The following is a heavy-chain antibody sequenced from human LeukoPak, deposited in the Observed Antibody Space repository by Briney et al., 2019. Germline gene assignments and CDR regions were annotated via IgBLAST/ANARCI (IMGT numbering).Heavy chain of an antibody. V-gene: IGHV4-31*03. D-gene: IGHD3-3*01. CDR3: AGGALQYDFWSGYQYFDY. J-gene: IGHJ4*02. CDR2: IYYSGST. CDR1: GGSISSGGYY. Sequence: SETLSLTCTVSGGSISSGGYYWSWIRQHPGKGLEWIGYIYYSGSTYYNPSLKSRVTISVDTSKNQFSLKLSSVTAADTAVYYCAGGALQYDFWSGYQYFDYWGQGTLVTVSS.